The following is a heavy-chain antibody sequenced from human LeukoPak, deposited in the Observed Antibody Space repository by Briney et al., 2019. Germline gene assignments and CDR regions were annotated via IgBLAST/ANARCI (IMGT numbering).Heavy chain of an antibody. D-gene: IGHD1-26*01. CDR3: ARGGVGATTYVWFDP. V-gene: IGHV4-39*07. CDR2: IYYSGST. CDR1: GGSIGSSSYY. J-gene: IGHJ5*02. Sequence: SETLSLTCTVSGGSIGSSSYYWGWIRQPPGKGLEWIGSIYYSGSTNYNPSLKSRVTISVDTSKNQFSLKLSSVTAADTAVYYCARGGVGATTYVWFDPWGQGTLVTVSS.